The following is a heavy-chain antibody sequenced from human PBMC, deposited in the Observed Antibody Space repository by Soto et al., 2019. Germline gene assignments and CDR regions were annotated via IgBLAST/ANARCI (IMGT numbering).Heavy chain of an antibody. D-gene: IGHD3-3*01. CDR2: IVVGSGNT. CDR1: GFTFTSSA. V-gene: IGHV1-58*01. Sequence: ASVKVSCKASGFTFTSSAVQWVRQARGQRLEWIGWIVVGSGNTNYAQKFQERVTITRDMSTSTAYMELSSLRSEDTAVYYCATARITIFGVVMIGFAPWGQGTLVTVSS. CDR3: ATARITIFGVVMIGFAP. J-gene: IGHJ5*02.